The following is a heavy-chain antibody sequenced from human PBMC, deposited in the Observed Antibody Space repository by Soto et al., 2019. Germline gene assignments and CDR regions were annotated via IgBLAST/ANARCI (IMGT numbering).Heavy chain of an antibody. CDR2: IVVGSGNT. D-gene: IGHD3-3*01. V-gene: IGHV1-58*01. Sequence: SVKVSCKASGFTFTSSAVQWVRQARGQRLEWIGWIVVGSGNTNYAQKFQERVTITRDMSTSTAYMELSSLRSEDTAVYYCAAAEYYDFWSENWFDPWGQGTLVTVSS. CDR3: AAAEYYDFWSENWFDP. CDR1: GFTFTSSA. J-gene: IGHJ5*02.